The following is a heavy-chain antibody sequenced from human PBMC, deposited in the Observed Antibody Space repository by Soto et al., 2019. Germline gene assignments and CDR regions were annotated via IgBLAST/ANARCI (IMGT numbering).Heavy chain of an antibody. V-gene: IGHV3-23*01. CDR3: AKGQFPYCSSTSCQEYYFDY. CDR1: GFTFSSYA. J-gene: IGHJ4*02. D-gene: IGHD2-2*01. Sequence: GGSLRLSCAASGFTFSSYAMSWVRQAPGKGLEWVSAISGSGGSTYYADSVKGRFTISRDNSKNTLYLQMNSLRAEDTAVYYCAKGQFPYCSSTSCQEYYFDYWGQGTLVTVSS. CDR2: ISGSGGST.